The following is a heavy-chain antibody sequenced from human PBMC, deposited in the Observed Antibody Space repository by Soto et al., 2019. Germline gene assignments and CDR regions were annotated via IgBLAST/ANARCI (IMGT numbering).Heavy chain of an antibody. CDR3: ASLFSITMVRGVTLFDY. J-gene: IGHJ4*02. Sequence: SETLSLTCTVSGGSISSSSYYWGWIRQPPGKGLEWIGSIYYSGSTYYNPSLKSRVTISVDTSKKQYSMKLSSETAADTAVYYCASLFSITMVRGVTLFDYWGQGTLVTVSS. CDR2: IYYSGST. D-gene: IGHD3-10*01. V-gene: IGHV4-39*01. CDR1: GGSISSSSYY.